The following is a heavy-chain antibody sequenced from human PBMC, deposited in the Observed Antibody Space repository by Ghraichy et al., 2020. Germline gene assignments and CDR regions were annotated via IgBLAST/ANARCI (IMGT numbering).Heavy chain of an antibody. CDR3: AREYSSSFRAPDY. V-gene: IGHV3-33*01. CDR2: IWYDGSNK. CDR1: GFIFSNYG. J-gene: IGHJ4*02. D-gene: IGHD6-6*01. Sequence: GGSLRLSCAASGFIFSNYGMHWVRQAPGKGLEWVAVIWYDGSNKYYADSVKGRFTTSRDNSKNSLYLQMNSLRAEDTAVYYCAREYSSSFRAPDYWGQGTLVTVSS.